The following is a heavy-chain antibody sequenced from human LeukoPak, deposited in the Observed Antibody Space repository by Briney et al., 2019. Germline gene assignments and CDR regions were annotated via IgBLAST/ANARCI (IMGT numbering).Heavy chain of an antibody. CDR1: GGSVSSST. CDR2: IWRSGST. V-gene: IGHV4-59*02. D-gene: IGHD4-17*01. J-gene: IGHJ4*02. Sequence: PSETLSLTCTVSGGSVSSSTWSWIRQPPGKRLEWIGYIWRSGSTNYNPSLKSRVTISSDTSNSQISLELRSVTVADTAVYYCAGGRGYGDYDGYLDYWGQGTLVTVSS. CDR3: AGGRGYGDYDGYLDY.